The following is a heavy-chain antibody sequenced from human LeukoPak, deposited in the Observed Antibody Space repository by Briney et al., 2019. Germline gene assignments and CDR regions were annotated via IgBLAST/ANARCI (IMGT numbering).Heavy chain of an antibody. CDR2: INTNTGNP. J-gene: IGHJ4*02. Sequence: ASVKVSCKASGYTFTSYAMNWVRQAPGQGLECMGWINTNTGNPTYAQGFTGRFVFSLDTSGSTAYLQISSLKAEDTAVYYCASLARPIDYWGQGTLVTVSS. CDR1: GYTFTSYA. D-gene: IGHD6-6*01. CDR3: ASLARPIDY. V-gene: IGHV7-4-1*02.